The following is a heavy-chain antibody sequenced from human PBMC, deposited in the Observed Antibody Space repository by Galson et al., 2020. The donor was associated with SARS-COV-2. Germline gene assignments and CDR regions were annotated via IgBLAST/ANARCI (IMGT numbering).Heavy chain of an antibody. CDR1: GGSISSYY. Sequence: SETLSLTCTVSGGSISSYYWSWIRPPAGTGLEWIGRIYDSGSTDYSPSLKSRVTMSVDTSAKQFSLKLMSVTAADTAVYYCARDGAMHDSSGYYYGRDWYFDLCGRGTRVTVSS. J-gene: IGHJ2*01. V-gene: IGHV4-4*07. CDR3: ARDGAMHDSSGYYYGRDWYFDL. CDR2: IYDSGST. D-gene: IGHD3-22*01.